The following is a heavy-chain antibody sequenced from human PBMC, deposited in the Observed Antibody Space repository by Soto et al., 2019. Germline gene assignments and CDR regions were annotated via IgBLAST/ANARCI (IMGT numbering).Heavy chain of an antibody. CDR1: GFSFRDYY. D-gene: IGHD3-22*01. V-gene: IGHV3-11*01. Sequence: GGSLRLSCAASGFSFRDYYMSWIRQAPGKGLEWISYISGSGNTIYYADSVKGRFIIPRDNAKNSLFLQMNSLRADDTAVYYCARDRFLMVVVVMGWFDSRGQGTLGPRSS. CDR3: ARDRFLMVVVVMGWFDS. CDR2: ISGSGNTI. J-gene: IGHJ5*01.